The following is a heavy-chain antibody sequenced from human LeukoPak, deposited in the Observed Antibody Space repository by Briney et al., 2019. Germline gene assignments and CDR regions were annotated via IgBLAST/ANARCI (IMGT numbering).Heavy chain of an antibody. CDR2: INHSGST. J-gene: IGHJ5*02. CDR1: GGSFSGYY. V-gene: IGHV4-34*01. CDR3: ARGQYSSSWYKNWFDP. Sequence: SETLSLTCAVYGGSFSGYYWSWIRQPPGKGLEWIGEINHSGSTNYNPSLKSRVTISVDTSKNQFSLKLSSVTAADTAVYYCARGQYSSSWYKNWFDPWGQGTLVTVSS. D-gene: IGHD6-13*01.